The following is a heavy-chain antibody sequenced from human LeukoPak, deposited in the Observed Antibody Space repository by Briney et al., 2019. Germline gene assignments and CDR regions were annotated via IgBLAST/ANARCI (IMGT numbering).Heavy chain of an antibody. J-gene: IGHJ4*02. Sequence: GGSLRLSCAASGFTFSSYAMSWVRQAPGKGLEWVSAISDSGGSTYYADSVKGRFTISRDNSKNTLYLQMDSLGADDTAVYYCAKRLYISGSYFDYWGQGTLVTVSS. CDR1: GFTFSSYA. D-gene: IGHD3-22*01. CDR3: AKRLYISGSYFDY. V-gene: IGHV3-23*01. CDR2: ISDSGGST.